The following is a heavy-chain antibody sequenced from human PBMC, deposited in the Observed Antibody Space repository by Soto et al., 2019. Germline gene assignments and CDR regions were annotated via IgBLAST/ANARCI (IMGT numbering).Heavy chain of an antibody. CDR3: ARGRYCLTGRCFPNWFDS. V-gene: IGHV4-30-4*01. D-gene: IGHD2-15*01. J-gene: IGHJ5*01. CDR1: GGSISTVDYF. Sequence: SETLSLTCSVSGGSISTVDYFWAWVRQPPGQALEYIGYIYKSATTYYNPSFESRVAISLDTSKSQFSLNVTSLTAADTAVYFCARGRYCLTGRCFPNWFDSWGQGTLVTVSS. CDR2: IYKSATT.